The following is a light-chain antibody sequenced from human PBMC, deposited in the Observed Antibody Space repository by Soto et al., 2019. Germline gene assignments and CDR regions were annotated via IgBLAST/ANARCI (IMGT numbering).Light chain of an antibody. CDR3: QQFGSSPK. CDR1: QSVSSTN. CDR2: GAS. J-gene: IGKJ1*01. Sequence: EIVLTQYPGTLSWSPGERATLSCRASQSVSSTNLAWYQQRPGQAPSLLIYGASSRATGIPDRFSGSGSGTDFTLTISRLEPEDFALYYCQQFGSSPKFGQGTKVEIK. V-gene: IGKV3-20*01.